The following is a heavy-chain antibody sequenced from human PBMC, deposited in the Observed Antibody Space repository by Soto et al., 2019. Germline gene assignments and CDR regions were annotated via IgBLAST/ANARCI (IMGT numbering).Heavy chain of an antibody. J-gene: IGHJ6*02. Sequence: ASVKVSCQASGYTFTSYGISWVRQAPGQGLEWMGWIRAYNGNTNYAQKLQGRVTMTTDTSTSTAYMELRSLRSDDTAVYYCARDLEKGYYDSSGYPDYYYGMDVWGQGTTVTVS. D-gene: IGHD3-22*01. CDR1: GYTFTSYG. CDR3: ARDLEKGYYDSSGYPDYYYGMDV. V-gene: IGHV1-18*01. CDR2: IRAYNGNT.